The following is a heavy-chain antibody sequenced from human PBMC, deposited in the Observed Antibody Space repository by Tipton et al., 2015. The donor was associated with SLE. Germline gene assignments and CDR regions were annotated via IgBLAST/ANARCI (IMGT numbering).Heavy chain of an antibody. D-gene: IGHD6-13*01. CDR1: GGSISSGSYY. CDR2: IYTSGST. J-gene: IGHJ3*02. CDR3: ARVHSSSWYGERNAFDI. Sequence: TLSLTCTVSGGSISSGSYYWSWIRQPAGKGLEWIGRIYTSGSTNYNPSLKGRVTISVDTSKNQFSLKLSSVTAADTAVYYCARVHSSSWYGERNAFDIWGQGTMVTVSS. V-gene: IGHV4-61*02.